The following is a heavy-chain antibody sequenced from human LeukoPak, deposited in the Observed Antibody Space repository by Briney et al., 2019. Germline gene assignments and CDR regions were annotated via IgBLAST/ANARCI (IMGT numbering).Heavy chain of an antibody. CDR3: AKDKTYASDY. J-gene: IGHJ4*02. CDR1: GFTVSSNY. D-gene: IGHD3-16*01. CDR2: IYSGDNT. Sequence: PGGSLRLSCAASGFTVSSNYMSWVRQAPGKGLEWVSVIYSGDNTYYADSAKGRFTISRDSSKNTLYLQMNSLTVEDTAVYYCAKDKTYASDYWGQGTLVTVSS. V-gene: IGHV3-53*01.